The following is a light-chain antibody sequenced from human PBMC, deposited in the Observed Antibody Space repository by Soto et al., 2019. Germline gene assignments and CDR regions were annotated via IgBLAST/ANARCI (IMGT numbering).Light chain of an antibody. CDR3: QQANSFPPT. J-gene: IGKJ5*01. CDR1: QGISSS. CDR2: AAS. Sequence: DIQMTQSPSSVYASVGDRVTITCRASQGISSSLAWYQQKPGEAPKLLIYAASNLQSGVPSRFSGGGFGTDLTLTISSLQTDDFATYYCQQANSFPPTFGQGTRLEIK. V-gene: IGKV1-12*01.